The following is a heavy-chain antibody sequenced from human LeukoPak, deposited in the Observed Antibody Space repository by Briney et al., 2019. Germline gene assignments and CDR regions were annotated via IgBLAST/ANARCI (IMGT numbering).Heavy chain of an antibody. J-gene: IGHJ6*04. Sequence: GASVKVSCKASGGTFSSYAISWVRQAPGQGLEWMGGIIPIFGTANYAQKFQGRVTITADKSTSTAYMELSSLRSEDTAVYYCARDHRVTYYYGMDVWGKGTTVTVSS. CDR1: GGTFSSYA. CDR3: ARDHRVTYYYGMDV. CDR2: IIPIFGTA. V-gene: IGHV1-69*06. D-gene: IGHD2-21*02.